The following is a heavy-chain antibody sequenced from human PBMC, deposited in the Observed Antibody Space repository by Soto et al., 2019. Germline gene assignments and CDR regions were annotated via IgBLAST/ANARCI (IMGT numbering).Heavy chain of an antibody. J-gene: IGHJ4*02. D-gene: IGHD1-26*01. Sequence: QVQLVQSGTVVQRRGSSVKVSCHASGGTFSSHGMAWVRQAPGQGLEWMGGIIPTFGTPTYAPKFQGRVTITADKSTNTAYMELSSLRSEDTGVYYCASERSAQYFDFWGQGTLITVSS. CDR1: GGTFSSHG. CDR3: ASERSAQYFDF. V-gene: IGHV1-69*06. CDR2: IIPTFGTP.